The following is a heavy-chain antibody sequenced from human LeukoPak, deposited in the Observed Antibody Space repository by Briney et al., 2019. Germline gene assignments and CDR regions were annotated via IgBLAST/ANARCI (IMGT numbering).Heavy chain of an antibody. V-gene: IGHV4-39*01. CDR3: ARHLYYYGSGSYSMYFYYFMDV. CDR2: IYYSGNT. D-gene: IGHD3-10*01. J-gene: IGHJ6*03. Sequence: KTSETLSLTCTASGVSISSTTYYWGWIRQPPGKGLEWIGSIYYSGNTYYNPSLRSRVTISVDRSINQFSLNLSAATAADTAVYYCARHLYYYGSGSYSMYFYYFMDVWGKGTTVTVSS. CDR1: GVSISSTTYY.